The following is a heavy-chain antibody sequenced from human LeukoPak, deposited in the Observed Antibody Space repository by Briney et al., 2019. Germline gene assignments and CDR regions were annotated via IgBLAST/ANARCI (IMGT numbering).Heavy chain of an antibody. D-gene: IGHD3-10*01. J-gene: IGHJ4*02. V-gene: IGHV4-39*01. CDR2: IYYRGST. CDR3: ARRRYGSGSLYIDY. CDR1: GGSISSSSSY. Sequence: SETLSLTCTVSGGSISSSSSYWGWIRQPPGKGLEWIGSIYYRGSTYYNPSLKSRVTMSVDTSKNQFSLKLSSVTAADTAVYYCARRRYGSGSLYIDYWGQGTLVTVSS.